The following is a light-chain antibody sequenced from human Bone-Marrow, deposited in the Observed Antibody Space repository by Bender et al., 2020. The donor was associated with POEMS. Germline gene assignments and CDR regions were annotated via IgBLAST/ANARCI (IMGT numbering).Light chain of an antibody. Sequence: QSALTQPASVSGSPGQSITISCTGTNSDVGTYNLVSWYQQRPGKGPKLLIYEGSQRPSGVSNRFSGSKSGNTASLTVSGLQDEDEADYFCSSYAGSNNLVFGGGTRLTVL. CDR2: EGS. V-gene: IGLV2-14*02. CDR1: NSDVGTYNL. CDR3: SSYAGSNNLV. J-gene: IGLJ2*01.